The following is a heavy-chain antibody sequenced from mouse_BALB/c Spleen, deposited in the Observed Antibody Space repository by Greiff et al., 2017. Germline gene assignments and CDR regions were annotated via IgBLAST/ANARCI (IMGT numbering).Heavy chain of an antibody. CDR3: AREGITTVGYAMDY. J-gene: IGHJ4*01. D-gene: IGHD1-1*01. CDR2: ISSGGST. Sequence: EVQVVESGGGLVKPGGSLKLSCAASGFTFSSYAMSWVRQTPEKRLEWVASISSGGSTYYPDSVKGRFTISRDNARNILYLQMSSLRSEDTAMYYCAREGITTVGYAMDYWGQGTSVTVSS. V-gene: IGHV5-6-5*01. CDR1: GFTFSSYA.